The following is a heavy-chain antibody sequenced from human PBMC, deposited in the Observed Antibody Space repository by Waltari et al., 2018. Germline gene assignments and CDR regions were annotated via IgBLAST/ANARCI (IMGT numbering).Heavy chain of an antibody. V-gene: IGHV1-3*01. Sequence: QVQLAQSGAEVKKPGASVKVSCKASGYTFTTYPIHWVRQAPGQGLDWMGWINAGNGNTKDSHNFQGRLTITRDTSASTAYMELSSLTSEDTSLYYCAKDGCLYYLEYWGQGTLVTVSS. CDR3: AKDGCLYYLEY. J-gene: IGHJ4*02. CDR1: GYTFTTYP. D-gene: IGHD3-16*01. CDR2: INAGNGNT.